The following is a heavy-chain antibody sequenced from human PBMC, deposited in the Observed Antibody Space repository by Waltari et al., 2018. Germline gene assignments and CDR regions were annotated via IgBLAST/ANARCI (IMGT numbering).Heavy chain of an antibody. D-gene: IGHD4-17*01. CDR2: IVVGSGNT. CDR3: AAGAYGDYNWYFDL. Sequence: QMQLVQSGPEVKKPGTSVKVSCKASGFTFTSSAVQWVRPARGQRLEWIGWIVVGSGNTNYAQKFQERVTITRDMSTSTAYMELSSLRSEDTAVYYCAAGAYGDYNWYFDLWGRGTLVTVSS. V-gene: IGHV1-58*01. J-gene: IGHJ2*01. CDR1: GFTFTSSA.